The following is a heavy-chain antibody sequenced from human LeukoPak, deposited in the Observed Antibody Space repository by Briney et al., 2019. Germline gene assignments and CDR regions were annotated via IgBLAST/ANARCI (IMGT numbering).Heavy chain of an antibody. V-gene: IGHV3-74*01. Sequence: GGSLRLSCAASGLTFSNYWMHWVRQAPGKGLVWVSRIKSDGGSTYYSDSVKDRFTISRDNSKNTLYLQMSSLRPEDTAVYYCVKSASTWYLFDYWGQGTLVTVSS. CDR3: VKSASTWYLFDY. J-gene: IGHJ4*02. D-gene: IGHD6-13*01. CDR2: IKSDGGST. CDR1: GLTFSNYW.